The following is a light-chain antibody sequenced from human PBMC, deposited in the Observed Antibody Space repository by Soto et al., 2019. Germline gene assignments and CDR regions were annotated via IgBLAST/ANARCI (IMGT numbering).Light chain of an antibody. CDR3: SSYAGTHIV. CDR2: DVT. V-gene: IGLV2-8*01. CDR1: SSDVGGYNY. Sequence: QSALTQPPSASGSPGQSVTISCTGTSSDVGGYNYVSWYQQHPGKAPKLLIYDVTARPSGVPDRFSGSKSGNTASLTVSGLQAEDEADYYCSSYAGTHIVFGPGTKLTVL. J-gene: IGLJ1*01.